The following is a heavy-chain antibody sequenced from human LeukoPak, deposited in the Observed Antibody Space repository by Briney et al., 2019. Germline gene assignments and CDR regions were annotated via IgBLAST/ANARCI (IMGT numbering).Heavy chain of an antibody. J-gene: IGHJ4*02. CDR1: GGSIGSSSYY. D-gene: IGHD3-3*01. V-gene: IGHV4-39*01. Sequence: SETLSLTCTVSGGSIGSSSYYWGWIRQPPGKGLEWIGSIYYSGSTYYNPSLKSRVTISVDTSKNQFSLKLSSVTAADTAVYYCARLPDTIFGVVIPYYFDYWGQGTLVTVSS. CDR3: ARLPDTIFGVVIPYYFDY. CDR2: IYYSGST.